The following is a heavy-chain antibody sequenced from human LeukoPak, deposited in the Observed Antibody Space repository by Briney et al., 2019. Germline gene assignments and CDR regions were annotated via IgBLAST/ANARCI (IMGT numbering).Heavy chain of an antibody. V-gene: IGHV1-69*06. D-gene: IGHD3-10*01. CDR1: VDTFNRYA. CDR3: AREYYGSGSYYDGYYFDF. J-gene: IGHJ4*02. Sequence: SVKVSCKVSVDTFNRYAVAWVPQAPGQGLEWMGLIIPAFGTTHYAQRFQGRVTITSDKSATTAYMELGSLRSEDTAVYYCAREYYGSGSYYDGYYFDFWGQGTLVTVSS. CDR2: IIPAFGTT.